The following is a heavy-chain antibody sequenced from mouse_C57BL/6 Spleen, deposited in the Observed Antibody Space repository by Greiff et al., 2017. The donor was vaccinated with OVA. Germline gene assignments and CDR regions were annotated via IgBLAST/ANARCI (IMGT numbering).Heavy chain of an antibody. CDR3: ARRDDLLYAMDY. CDR2: IYPSDSET. Sequence: QVQLQQSGAELVRPGSSVKLSCKASGYTFTSYWMDWVKQRPGQGLEWIGNIYPSDSETHYNQKFKDKATLTVDKSSSTAYMQLSSLTSEDSAVYYCARRDDLLYAMDYWGQGTSVTVSS. V-gene: IGHV1-61*01. D-gene: IGHD2-1*01. J-gene: IGHJ4*01. CDR1: GYTFTSYW.